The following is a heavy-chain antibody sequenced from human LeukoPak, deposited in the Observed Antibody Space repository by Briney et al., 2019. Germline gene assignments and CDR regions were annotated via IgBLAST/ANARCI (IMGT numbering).Heavy chain of an antibody. Sequence: SETLSLTCTVSGGSISSYYWSWIRQPPGKGLEWIGYIYYGGSTNYNPSLKSRVTISVDTSKNQFSLKLSSVTAADTAVYYCARQFPPDYWGQGTLVTVSS. V-gene: IGHV4-59*08. CDR1: GGSISSYY. CDR2: IYYGGST. CDR3: ARQFPPDY. J-gene: IGHJ4*02.